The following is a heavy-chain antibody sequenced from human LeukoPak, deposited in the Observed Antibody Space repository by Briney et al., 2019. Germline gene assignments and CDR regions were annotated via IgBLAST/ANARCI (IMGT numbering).Heavy chain of an antibody. D-gene: IGHD3-22*01. CDR2: IYYSGST. V-gene: IGHV4-59*01. Sequence: ASETLSLACTVSGGSISSYYWSWIRQPPGKGLEWIGYIYYSGSTNYNPSLKSRVTISVDTSKNRFSLKLSSVTAADTAVYYCASLSYYDSSGYLSAFDIWGQGTMVTVSS. CDR1: GGSISSYY. J-gene: IGHJ3*02. CDR3: ASLSYYDSSGYLSAFDI.